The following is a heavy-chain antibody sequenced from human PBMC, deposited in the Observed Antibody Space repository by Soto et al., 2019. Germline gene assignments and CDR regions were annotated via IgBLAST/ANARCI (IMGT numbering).Heavy chain of an antibody. CDR3: AKGHDQIVALYGMDV. CDR2: ISYDGSNK. D-gene: IGHD5-12*01. V-gene: IGHV3-30*18. J-gene: IGHJ6*02. CDR1: GFTFSSYG. Sequence: QVQLVESGGGVVQPGRSLRLSCAASGFTFSSYGMHWVRQAPGKGLEWVAVISYDGSNKYYADSVKGRFTISRDNSKNTLYLQMNRLRAEDTAVDYCAKGHDQIVALYGMDVLGQGTTVTVSS.